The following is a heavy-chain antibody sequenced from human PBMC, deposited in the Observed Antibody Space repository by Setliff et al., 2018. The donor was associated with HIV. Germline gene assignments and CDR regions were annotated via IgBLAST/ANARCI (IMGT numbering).Heavy chain of an antibody. Sequence: PGGSLRLSCAASGFTFSDYYMSWVRQAPGKGLEWVSSISSSGTYIYYADSMKGRFTISRDKAGNSLYLQLNNVRAEDTAVYYCTRMIPPRSNRFSSGWFDYWGQGTVVTVSS. CDR2: ISSSGTYI. J-gene: IGHJ4*02. V-gene: IGHV3-21*01. D-gene: IGHD6-19*01. CDR1: GFTFSDYY. CDR3: TRMIPPRSNRFSSGWFDY.